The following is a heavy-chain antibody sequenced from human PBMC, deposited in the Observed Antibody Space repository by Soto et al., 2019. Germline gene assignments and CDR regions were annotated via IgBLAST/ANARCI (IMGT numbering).Heavy chain of an antibody. J-gene: IGHJ6*02. Sequence: GASVKVSCKASGYTFTGYYQHWVRQAPLQGLEWMGWINSNSGATRYAQKFQGWVTMTRDTSISTAYMELSRLRSEDTAVYYCANDYRSSWYELPTGGMDVWGQGPTVTVSS. V-gene: IGHV1-2*04. CDR2: INSNSGAT. CDR1: GYTFTGYY. CDR3: ANDYRSSWYELPTGGMDV. D-gene: IGHD6-13*01.